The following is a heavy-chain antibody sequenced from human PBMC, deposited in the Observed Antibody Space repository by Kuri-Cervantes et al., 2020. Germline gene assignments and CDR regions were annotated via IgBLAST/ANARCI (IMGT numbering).Heavy chain of an antibody. CDR3: ARGTMVRGVSVLDY. J-gene: IGHJ4*02. D-gene: IGHD3-10*01. CDR2: VHYSGNT. Sequence: GPLRLYRTFSSGSIGSYYWTWIRPPPGKGLEWIGYVHYSGNTHYIPSLESRVTISVDSSKNQFSLKLTSVTAADTAVYYCARGTMVRGVSVLDYWGQGTLVTVSS. CDR1: SGSIGSYY. V-gene: IGHV4-59*13.